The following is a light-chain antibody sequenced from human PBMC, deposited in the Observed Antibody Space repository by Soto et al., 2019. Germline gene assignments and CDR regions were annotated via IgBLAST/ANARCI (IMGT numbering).Light chain of an antibody. CDR2: SAN. CDR1: QDISNF. V-gene: IGKV1-17*03. Sequence: DIQMTQSPSDMSASVGDRVTITCRASQDISNFLVWFQQRPGKVPKRLMYSANRLESGVPSRFSGSGSGTEFTLTISSLQTQDFATDDCLQHKSYCRTFGQGTQVEIK. CDR3: LQHKSYCRT. J-gene: IGKJ1*01.